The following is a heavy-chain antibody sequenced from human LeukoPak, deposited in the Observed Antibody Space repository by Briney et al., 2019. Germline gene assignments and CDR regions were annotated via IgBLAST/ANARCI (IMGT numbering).Heavy chain of an antibody. CDR1: GGTFSRYS. CDR2: IIPIFGTA. CDR3: ARDSNPQGSSVMGGYNL. D-gene: IGHD5-12*01. J-gene: IGHJ5*02. Sequence: SVKVSCKASGGTFSRYSISWVRQAPGQGLEWMGGIIPIFGTANYAQKFQGRVTITADESTSTAYMELSSPRSEDTAVYYCARDSNPQGSSVMGGYNLWGQGTLVTVSS. V-gene: IGHV1-69*13.